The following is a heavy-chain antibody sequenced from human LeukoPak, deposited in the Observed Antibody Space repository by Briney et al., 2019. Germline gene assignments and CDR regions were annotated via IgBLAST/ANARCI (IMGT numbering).Heavy chain of an antibody. V-gene: IGHV4-59*01. J-gene: IGHJ4*02. CDR2: IYYSGGT. D-gene: IGHD5-12*01. CDR1: GGSISSYY. Sequence: SETLSLTCTVSGGSISSYYWSWIRQPPGKGLEWIGYIYYSGGTNYNPSLKSRVTISVDTSKNQFSLKLSSVTAADTAVYYCASGMGYDSVYLDYWGQGTLVTVSS. CDR3: ASGMGYDSVYLDY.